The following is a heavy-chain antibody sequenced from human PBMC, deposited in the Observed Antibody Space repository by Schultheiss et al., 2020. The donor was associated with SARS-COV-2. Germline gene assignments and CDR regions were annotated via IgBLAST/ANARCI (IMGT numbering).Heavy chain of an antibody. J-gene: IGHJ4*02. V-gene: IGHV4-31*03. Sequence: SETLSLTCTVSGGSISSGGYYWSWIRQHPGKGLEWIGYIYYSGSTYYNPSLKSRVTISVDTSKNQFSLKLSSVTAADTAVYYCARDSPRSSAHLDYWGQGTLVTVSS. CDR3: ARDSPRSSAHLDY. CDR2: IYYSGST. CDR1: GGSISSGGYY.